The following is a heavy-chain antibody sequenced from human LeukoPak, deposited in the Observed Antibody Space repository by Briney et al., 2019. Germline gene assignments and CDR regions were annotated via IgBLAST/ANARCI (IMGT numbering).Heavy chain of an antibody. CDR3: ARLVTYYYGSGSSHLDY. V-gene: IGHV5-51*01. Sequence: GESLKISCKSSGYSFTNYWIGWVRQMPGKGLEWMGIIYPGDSDTRYSPTFRGQVTISADKSISTAYLQWSSLKTSDTAMYYCARLVTYYYGSGSSHLDYWGQGTLVTVSS. CDR1: GYSFTNYW. D-gene: IGHD3-10*01. CDR2: IYPGDSDT. J-gene: IGHJ4*02.